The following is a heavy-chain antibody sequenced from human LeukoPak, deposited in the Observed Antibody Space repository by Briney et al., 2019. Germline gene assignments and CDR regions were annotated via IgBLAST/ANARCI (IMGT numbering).Heavy chain of an antibody. J-gene: IGHJ4*02. CDR2: IYSGGST. Sequence: LPGGSLRLSCAASGFTVSSNYMSWVRQAPGKGLEWVSIIYSGGSTYYADSVKGRFTISRDNSKNTLYLQMSSLRAEDTAVYYCARVTGSYYPFDYWGQGTLVTVSS. CDR3: ARVTGSYYPFDY. D-gene: IGHD3-10*01. V-gene: IGHV3-53*01. CDR1: GFTVSSNY.